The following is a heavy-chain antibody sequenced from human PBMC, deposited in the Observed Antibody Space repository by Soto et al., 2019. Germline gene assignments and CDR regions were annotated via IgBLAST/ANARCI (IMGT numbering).Heavy chain of an antibody. J-gene: IGHJ6*04. D-gene: IGHD2-15*01. Sequence: GGSLRLSCNASGFTVSSTYMSWVRQAPGMGLEWVAVIESGGRTHYADSVKGRFTISRDIPKNMIYLQLHTLRAEDTAVYYCAIDLGTRRLLNYYFYGLDVWGLGTTVTVSS. CDR3: AIDLGTRRLLNYYFYGLDV. CDR2: IESGGRT. CDR1: GFTVSSTY. V-gene: IGHV3-53*01.